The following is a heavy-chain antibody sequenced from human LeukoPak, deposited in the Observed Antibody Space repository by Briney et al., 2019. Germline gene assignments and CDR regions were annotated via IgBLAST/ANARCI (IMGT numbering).Heavy chain of an antibody. Sequence: SGGSLRLSCAASGLTFSRYGMNWVRQAPGKGLERVSSISSSGANTDYADSVKGRFTISRDNSKNTLYLQMNSLRAEDTAVYYCARALWFGETFPAYWGQGTLVTVSS. CDR3: ARALWFGETFPAY. CDR1: GLTFSRYG. D-gene: IGHD3-10*01. CDR2: ISSSGANT. J-gene: IGHJ4*02. V-gene: IGHV3-23*01.